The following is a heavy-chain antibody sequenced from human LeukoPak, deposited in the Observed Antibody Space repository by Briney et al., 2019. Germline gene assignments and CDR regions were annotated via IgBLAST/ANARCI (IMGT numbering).Heavy chain of an antibody. D-gene: IGHD3-16*01. Sequence: GGALRHSCAPSGFSFCSYEMNWVRQAPGKGVQWVSKISKSSIVFYADSVKGRFTISRDNVKNSLYLQMNSLRAEDTAVYYCAKWTPTHGGSGLSLYYYMDIWGKGTMVIVSS. CDR1: GFSFCSYE. J-gene: IGHJ6*03. CDR3: AKWTPTHGGSGLSLYYYMDI. V-gene: IGHV3-48*03. CDR2: ISKSSIV.